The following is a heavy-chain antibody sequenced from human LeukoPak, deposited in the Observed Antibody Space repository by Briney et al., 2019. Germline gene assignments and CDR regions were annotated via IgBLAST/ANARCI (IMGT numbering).Heavy chain of an antibody. J-gene: IGHJ4*02. D-gene: IGHD2-2*01. CDR1: GGSISSYY. CDR3: ARHGVVVPAAIGDYFDY. Sequence: SETLSLTCTVSGGSISSYYWSWIRQPAGKGLEWIGRIYTSGSTNYNPSLKSRVTISVDTSKNQFSLKLSSVTAADTAVYYCARHGVVVPAAIGDYFDYWGQGTLVTVSS. V-gene: IGHV4-4*07. CDR2: IYTSGST.